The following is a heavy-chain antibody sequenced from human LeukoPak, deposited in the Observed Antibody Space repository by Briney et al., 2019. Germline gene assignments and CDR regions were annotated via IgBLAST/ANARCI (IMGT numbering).Heavy chain of an antibody. Sequence: SLRLSCAASGFTFDEYAMHWVRQAPGKGLEWVSGISWNSGSIGYADSVKGRFNISRDNAKNSLYLQMNSLRAEDTALYYCAKDAGGPRPYNWFDPWGQGTLVTVSS. CDR3: AKDAGGPRPYNWFDP. D-gene: IGHD2-15*01. CDR2: ISWNSGSI. V-gene: IGHV3-9*01. J-gene: IGHJ5*02. CDR1: GFTFDEYA.